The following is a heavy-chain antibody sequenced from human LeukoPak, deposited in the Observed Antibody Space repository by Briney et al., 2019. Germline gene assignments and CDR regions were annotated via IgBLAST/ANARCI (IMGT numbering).Heavy chain of an antibody. D-gene: IGHD2-2*01. CDR2: INPRGDST. Sequence: GASVKVSCKASGFTFAGYYMHWVRQAPGQALEWIGIINPRGDSTSYAQNFQGRVSMTKDMSSSTLFMELRSLRSEDTAVYYCAREFSSSCLDFWGLGTLVTVSS. J-gene: IGHJ4*02. CDR3: AREFSSSCLDF. V-gene: IGHV1-46*01. CDR1: GFTFAGYY.